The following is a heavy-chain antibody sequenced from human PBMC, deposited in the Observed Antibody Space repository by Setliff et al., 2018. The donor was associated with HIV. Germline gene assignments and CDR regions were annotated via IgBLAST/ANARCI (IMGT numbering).Heavy chain of an antibody. D-gene: IGHD3-10*01. CDR2: IYTSGST. CDR1: GGSISSGSYY. V-gene: IGHV4-61*02. CDR3: AWARESSGSYL. J-gene: IGHJ4*02. Sequence: SETLSLTCTVSGGSISSGSYYWSWSRQPAGKGLEWIERIYTSGSTNYNPSLKSRVTISVDTSKNQFSLKLSSVTAADTAVYYCAWARESSGSYLWGQGTLVTVSS.